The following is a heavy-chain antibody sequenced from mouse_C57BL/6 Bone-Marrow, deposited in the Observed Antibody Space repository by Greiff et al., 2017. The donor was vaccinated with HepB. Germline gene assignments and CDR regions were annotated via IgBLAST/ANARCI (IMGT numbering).Heavy chain of an antibody. Sequence: VKLQESGAELARPGASVKLSCKASGYTFTSYGISWVKQRTGQGLEWIGEIYPRSGNTYYNEKFKGKATLTADKSSSTAYMELRSLTSEDSAVYFCARDDLYYYGSSPYFDYWGQGTTLTVSS. D-gene: IGHD1-1*01. V-gene: IGHV1-81*01. CDR1: GYTFTSYG. J-gene: IGHJ2*01. CDR2: IYPRSGNT. CDR3: ARDDLYYYGSSPYFDY.